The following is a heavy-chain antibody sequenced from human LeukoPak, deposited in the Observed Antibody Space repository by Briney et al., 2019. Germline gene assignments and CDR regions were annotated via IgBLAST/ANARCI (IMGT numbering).Heavy chain of an antibody. CDR2: ISSSGSTI. V-gene: IGHV3-48*03. J-gene: IGHJ4*02. CDR3: ARDGRDSCSWYSPFDY. Sequence: GGSLRLSCAASGFTFSSYEMNWVRQAPGKGLEWVSYISSSGSTIYYADSVKGRFTISRDNAKNSLYLQMNSLRAEDTAVYYCARDGRDSCSWYSPFDYWGQGTLVTVSS. D-gene: IGHD6-13*01. CDR1: GFTFSSYE.